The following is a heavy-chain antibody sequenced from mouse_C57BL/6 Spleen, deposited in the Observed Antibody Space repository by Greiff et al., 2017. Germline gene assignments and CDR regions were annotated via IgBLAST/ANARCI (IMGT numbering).Heavy chain of an antibody. J-gene: IGHJ3*01. CDR2: ISYDGSN. V-gene: IGHV3-6*01. CDR1: GYSITSGYY. CDR3: ARDQTAQALFAY. Sequence: EVQLKESGPGLVKPSQSLSLTCSVTGYSITSGYYWNWIRQFPGNKLEWMGYISYDGSNNYNPSLKNRISITRDTSKNQFFLKLNSVTTEDTATYYCARDQTAQALFAYWGQGTLVTVSA. D-gene: IGHD3-2*02.